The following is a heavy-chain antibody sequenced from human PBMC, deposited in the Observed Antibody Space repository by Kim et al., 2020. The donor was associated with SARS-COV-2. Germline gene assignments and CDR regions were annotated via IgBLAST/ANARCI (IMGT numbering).Heavy chain of an antibody. CDR2: ISSSGSTI. Sequence: GGSLRLSCAASGFTFSSYEMNWVRQAPGKGLEWVSYISSSGSTIYYADSVKGRFTISRDNAKNSLYLQMNSLRAEDTAVYYCARGIPSFCSGGSCYPFDYWGQGTLVTVSS. V-gene: IGHV3-48*03. CDR3: ARGIPSFCSGGSCYPFDY. D-gene: IGHD2-15*01. J-gene: IGHJ4*02. CDR1: GFTFSSYE.